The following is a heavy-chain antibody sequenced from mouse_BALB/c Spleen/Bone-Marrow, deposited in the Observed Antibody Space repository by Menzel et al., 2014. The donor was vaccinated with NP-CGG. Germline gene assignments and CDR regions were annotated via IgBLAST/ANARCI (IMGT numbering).Heavy chain of an antibody. V-gene: IGHV1-14*01. D-gene: IGHD2-3*01. CDR2: INPYNDGT. Sequence: VHVKQSGPELVKPGASVKMSCKASGYTFTSYIMHWVKQKPGQGLERIGYINPYNDGTKYNEKFKGKATLTSDKSSSTAYVELSSLTSEDSAVYYCARRWLPYAMDYWGQGTSVTVSS. J-gene: IGHJ4*01. CDR3: ARRWLPYAMDY. CDR1: GYTFTSYI.